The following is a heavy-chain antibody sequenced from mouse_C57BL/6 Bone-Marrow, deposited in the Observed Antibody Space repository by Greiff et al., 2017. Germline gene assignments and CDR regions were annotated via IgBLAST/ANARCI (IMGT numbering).Heavy chain of an antibody. CDR2: ISSGSSTI. CDR3: ARGYLDY. V-gene: IGHV5-17*01. D-gene: IGHD2-2*01. Sequence: EVQVVESGGGLVKPGGSLKLSCAASGFTFSDYGMHWVRQAPEKGLEWVAYISSGSSTIYYADTVKGRFTIYRDNAKNTLFLQMTSLRSEDTAMYYCARGYLDYWGQGTTLTVSS. J-gene: IGHJ2*01. CDR1: GFTFSDYG.